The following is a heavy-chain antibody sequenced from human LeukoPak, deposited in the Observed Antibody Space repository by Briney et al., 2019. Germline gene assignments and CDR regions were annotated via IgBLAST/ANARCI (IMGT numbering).Heavy chain of an antibody. Sequence: PGGSLRLSCAASGFTFSSYAMSWVRQAPGKGLEWVSAISGSGGSTYYADSVKGRFTISRDNSKNTLYLQMNSLRAEDTAVYYCAKAPYCSSISCYDNWFDPWGQGTLVTVSS. CDR1: GFTFSSYA. J-gene: IGHJ5*02. CDR2: ISGSGGST. CDR3: AKAPYCSSISCYDNWFDP. D-gene: IGHD2-2*01. V-gene: IGHV3-23*01.